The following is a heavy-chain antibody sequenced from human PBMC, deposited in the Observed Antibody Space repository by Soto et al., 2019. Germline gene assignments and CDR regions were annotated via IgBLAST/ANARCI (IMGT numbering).Heavy chain of an antibody. CDR3: ARGDRGAFDL. V-gene: IGHV3-74*01. J-gene: IGHJ3*01. Sequence: EVQLLESGGGLVQPGESLRLSCAASGFTFSYYWMHWVRQAPGMGLVWVSRIHSDGSSTTYADSVKGRFTISRDNARNTLYLQMNSLRAEDKAVYYCARGDRGAFDLWGQGTVVTVSS. D-gene: IGHD1-26*01. CDR2: IHSDGSST. CDR1: GFTFSYYW.